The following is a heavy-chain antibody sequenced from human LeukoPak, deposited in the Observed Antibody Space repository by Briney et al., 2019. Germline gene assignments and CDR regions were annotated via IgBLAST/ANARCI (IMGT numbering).Heavy chain of an antibody. V-gene: IGHV3-23*01. J-gene: IGHJ3*02. D-gene: IGHD1-26*01. CDR3: ARESIVGLTPFLHI. CDR2: LTSGGST. CDR1: GFTFSSYA. Sequence: GGPLRLSCAASGFTFSSYAISWVRQAPGKGLEWVSALTSGGSTFYADSVKGRFTISRDNSKNTLSLQMNSLRAEDTAVYYCARESIVGLTPFLHIWGQGTMVTVSS.